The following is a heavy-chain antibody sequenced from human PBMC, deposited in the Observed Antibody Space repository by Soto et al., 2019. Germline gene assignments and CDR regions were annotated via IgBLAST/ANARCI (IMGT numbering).Heavy chain of an antibody. CDR2: IYSGGST. Sequence: CSAAGFTVSSNYMTWVRQAPGKGLEWVSVIYSGGSTYYADSVKGRFTISRDNSKNTLYLQMNRLRAEDTAVYYCARGFNWLDYWGQGTLVTVSS. D-gene: IGHD1-20*01. CDR3: ARGFNWLDY. CDR1: GFTVSSNY. J-gene: IGHJ4*02. V-gene: IGHV3-53*01.